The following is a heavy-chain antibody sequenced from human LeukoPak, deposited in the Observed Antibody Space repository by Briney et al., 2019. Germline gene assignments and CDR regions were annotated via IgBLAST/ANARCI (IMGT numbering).Heavy chain of an antibody. CDR1: GDSVSSDNTS. V-gene: IGHV6-1*01. CDR3: ARDRDSDYEWGPYDP. Sequence: SQTPSLTCAISGDSVSSDNTSWNWLRQSPSRGLEWLGRTYYRSKWSNDYAPSVKSRITINADTSRNQFSLQLNSVTPEDTAIYYCARDRDSDYEWGPYDPWGQGTLVTVSS. J-gene: IGHJ5*02. CDR2: TYYRSKWSN. D-gene: IGHD4-11*01.